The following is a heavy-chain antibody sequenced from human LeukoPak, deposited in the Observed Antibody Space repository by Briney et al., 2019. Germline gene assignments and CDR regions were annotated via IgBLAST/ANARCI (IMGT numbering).Heavy chain of an antibody. CDR1: GFTITTNY. V-gene: IGHV3-48*04. CDR3: ATGYDYFDY. D-gene: IGHD1-1*01. J-gene: IGHJ4*02. Sequence: GGSLRLSCAASGFTITTNYMNWVRQAPGKGLEWVSYISGSTSTIYYADSVKGRFTISRDNAKNSLYLQINSLRAEDTALYYCATGYDYFDYWGQGTLVTVSS. CDR2: ISGSTSTI.